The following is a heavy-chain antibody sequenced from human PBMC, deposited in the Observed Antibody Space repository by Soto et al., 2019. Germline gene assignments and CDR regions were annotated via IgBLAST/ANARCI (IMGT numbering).Heavy chain of an antibody. CDR3: ARYFMVRGVMSAFDL. Sequence: SETLSLTCTMSGGSFSPNYWSWIRQPPGKALEWIGYIYYIGSTYYNPSLKSRVTISVDTSKNQFSLKLSSVTAADTAVYYCARYFMVRGVMSAFDLWGQGTMVTVSS. J-gene: IGHJ3*01. V-gene: IGHV4-59*06. CDR2: IYYIGST. D-gene: IGHD3-10*01. CDR1: GGSFSPNY.